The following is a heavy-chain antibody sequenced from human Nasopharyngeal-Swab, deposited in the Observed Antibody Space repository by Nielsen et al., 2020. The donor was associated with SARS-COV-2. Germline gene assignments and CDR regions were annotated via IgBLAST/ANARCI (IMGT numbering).Heavy chain of an antibody. V-gene: IGHV4-59*01. CDR1: GGSISSYY. J-gene: IGHJ4*02. D-gene: IGHD5-24*01. Sequence: SETLSLTCTVSGGSISSYYWSWIRQPPGKGLEWIEYIYYSGSTNYNPSLKSRVTISVDTSKNQFSLKLSSVTAADTAVYYCARDKGDGYNSFDYWGQGTLVTVSS. CDR2: IYYSGST. CDR3: ARDKGDGYNSFDY.